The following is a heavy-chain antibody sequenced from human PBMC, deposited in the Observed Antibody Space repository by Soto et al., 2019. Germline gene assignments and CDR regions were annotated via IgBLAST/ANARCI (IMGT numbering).Heavy chain of an antibody. CDR3: SRQNTLGAATYFDY. D-gene: IGHD1-26*01. Sequence: ESGGGVVQPGRSLKLSCVASGVPFRNYAFHWVRQAPGKGLEWLAVMTDDRPEIYYADSVQGRFTISRDNSKNTLYLQMNSLRSEDTAVYYCSRQNTLGAATYFDYWGQGTLVTVSS. CDR1: GVPFRNYA. V-gene: IGHV3-30-3*01. J-gene: IGHJ4*02. CDR2: MTDDRPEI.